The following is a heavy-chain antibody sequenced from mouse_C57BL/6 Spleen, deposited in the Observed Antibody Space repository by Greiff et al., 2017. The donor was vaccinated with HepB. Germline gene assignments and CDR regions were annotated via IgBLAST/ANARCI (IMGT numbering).Heavy chain of an antibody. J-gene: IGHJ3*01. CDR2: ISSGGDYI. Sequence: EVKLMESGEGLVKPGGSLKLSCAASGFTFSSYAMSWVRQTPEKRLEWVAYISSGGDYIYYADTVKGRFTISRDNARNTLYLQMSSLKSEDTAMYYCTRSTGTAWFAYWGQGTLVTVSA. CDR3: TRSTGTAWFAY. CDR1: GFTFSSYA. V-gene: IGHV5-9-1*02. D-gene: IGHD4-1*02.